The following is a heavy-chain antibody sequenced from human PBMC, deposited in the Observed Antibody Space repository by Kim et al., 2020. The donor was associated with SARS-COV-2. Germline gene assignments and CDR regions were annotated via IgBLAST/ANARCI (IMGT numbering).Heavy chain of an antibody. CDR3: ASLTVFVNWNDDWFDP. D-gene: IGHD1-1*01. CDR2: INSDGSST. Sequence: GGSLRLSCAASGFTFSSYCMHWVRQAPGKGLVWVSRINSDGSSTNYADSVKGRFPISRDNAKNTLYLQMNSLRAEDTAVYYCASLTVFVNWNDDWFDPWGQGTLVTVSS. V-gene: IGHV3-74*01. J-gene: IGHJ5*02. CDR1: GFTFSSYC.